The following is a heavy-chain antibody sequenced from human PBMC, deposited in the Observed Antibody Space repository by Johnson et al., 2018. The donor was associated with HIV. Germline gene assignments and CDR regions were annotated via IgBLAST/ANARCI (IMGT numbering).Heavy chain of an antibody. V-gene: IGHV3-30-3*01. CDR3: ARDQCMVLVVYAAPGAFDI. CDR1: GFTFSSYA. CDR2: VSLDGSNK. D-gene: IGHD2-8*01. Sequence: QVQLVELGGAVVQPGRSLRLSCEASGFTFSSYAMHWVRQAPGTGLEWVALVSLDGSNKYYADSVKGRFPCSRDISKNPMYLQMNSLKAEDTAVYYCARDQCMVLVVYAAPGAFDIWGQGTMVTVSS. J-gene: IGHJ3*02.